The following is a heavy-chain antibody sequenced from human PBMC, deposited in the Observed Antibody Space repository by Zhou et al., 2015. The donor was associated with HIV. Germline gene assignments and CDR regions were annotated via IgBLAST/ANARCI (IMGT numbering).Heavy chain of an antibody. CDR3: MPAAGY. CDR1: GLRFSEYW. D-gene: IGHD2-2*01. CDR2: IKPDASEK. V-gene: IGHV3-7*01. J-gene: IGHJ4*02. Sequence: EVQLVESGGGLVQPGGSLTLSCAVSGLRFSEYWMNWVRQAPGKGLEWVANIKPDASEKYYADSVRGRFIITRDNDLNYLYLELHNVRPEDTAMYYCMPAAGYWGRGTMVAVSS.